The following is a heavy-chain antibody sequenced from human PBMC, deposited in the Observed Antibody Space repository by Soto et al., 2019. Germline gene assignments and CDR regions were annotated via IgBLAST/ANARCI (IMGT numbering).Heavy chain of an antibody. D-gene: IGHD6-25*01. J-gene: IGHJ4*02. CDR1: GFAFSSYA. V-gene: IGHV3-23*01. Sequence: EVQLLESGGNLVQPGGSLRLSCAASGFAFSSYAMTWVRQAPGKGLEWVSALSGTGGTTYSADSVRGRFTIARENSKNTLYLQMNGLSPEDSAIYYCAKFIVGTGGSSGWPWFLDSWGQGTLVTVSS. CDR3: AKFIVGTGGSSGWPWFLDS. CDR2: LSGTGGTT.